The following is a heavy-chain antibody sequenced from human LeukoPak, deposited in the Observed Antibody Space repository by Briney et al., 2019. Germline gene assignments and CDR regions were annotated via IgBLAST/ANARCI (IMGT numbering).Heavy chain of an antibody. CDR3: VRDQSVAGPTTADY. J-gene: IGHJ4*02. CDR2: INTDGSST. V-gene: IGHV3-74*01. Sequence: GGSLRLSCAASGFTFSTYWMHWVRQAPGKGLVWVSHINTDGSSTNYADSVKGRFTISRDNAENTLYLQMNSLRVDETAVYYCVRDQSVAGPTTADYWGQGTLVTVSA. D-gene: IGHD1-26*01. CDR1: GFTFSTYW.